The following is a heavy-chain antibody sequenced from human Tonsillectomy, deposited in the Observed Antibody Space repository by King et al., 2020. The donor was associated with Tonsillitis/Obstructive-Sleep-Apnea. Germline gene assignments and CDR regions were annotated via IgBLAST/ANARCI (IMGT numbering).Heavy chain of an antibody. CDR3: ARTYCSSTTCPYAFDI. CDR1: GFSLSNARMG. J-gene: IGHJ3*02. D-gene: IGHD2-2*01. CDR2: IFSNDEK. V-gene: IGHV2-26*01. Sequence: VTLKESGPVLVKPTETLTLTCTVSGFSLSNARMGVSWIRQPPGKALEWLAHIFSNDEKSYSTSLKSRLTISKDTSKSQVVLTMTNMDPVDAATYYCARTYCSSTTCPYAFDIGGQGTMVTVSS.